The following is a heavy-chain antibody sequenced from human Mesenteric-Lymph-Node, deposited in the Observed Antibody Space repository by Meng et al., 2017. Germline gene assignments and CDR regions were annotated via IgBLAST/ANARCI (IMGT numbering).Heavy chain of an antibody. D-gene: IGHD4-17*01. CDR1: GGSISSGGVY. J-gene: IGHJ5*02. CDR2: IYYSGST. Sequence: VHLQESRPGLVKPSPTLSLTCTVSGGSISSGGVYWSWIRQHPGKGLEWIGYIYYSGSTYYNPSLRSRVAISIDTSKNQFSLKLTSVTAADTAVYFCARTNYGDYNWFDPWGQGTLVTVSS. V-gene: IGHV4-31*03. CDR3: ARTNYGDYNWFDP.